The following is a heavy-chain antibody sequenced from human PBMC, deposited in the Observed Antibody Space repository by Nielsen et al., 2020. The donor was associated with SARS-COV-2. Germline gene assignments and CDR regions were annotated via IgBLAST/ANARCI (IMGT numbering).Heavy chain of an antibody. CDR2: ISSSGSAK. CDR1: GFNFNIYF. D-gene: IGHD2-15*01. J-gene: IGHJ6*02. Sequence: GGSLRLSCATSGFNFNIYFMSWVRQAPGKGLEWVSYISSSGSAKYYADSVKGRFTISRDNAKNSVYLQMNSLRAEDTAVHYCARVSLNADYYYGMDVWGQGTTVTVSS. CDR3: ARVSLNADYYYGMDV. V-gene: IGHV3-48*04.